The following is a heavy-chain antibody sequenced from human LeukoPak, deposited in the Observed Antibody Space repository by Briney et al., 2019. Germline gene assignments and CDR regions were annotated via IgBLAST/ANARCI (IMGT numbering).Heavy chain of an antibody. D-gene: IGHD6-13*01. J-gene: IGHJ6*03. CDR3: ARAYSSSWLSYYYYYMDV. CDR1: GDSVSSNSAA. V-gene: IGHV6-1*01. Sequence: SQTLSLTCATSGDSVSSNSAAWNWIRQSPSRGLEWLGRTYYRSKWYNDYAVSVKSRITINPDTSKNQFSLQLNSVTPEDTAVYYCARAYSSSWLSYYYYYMDVWGKGTTVTISS. CDR2: TYYRSKWYN.